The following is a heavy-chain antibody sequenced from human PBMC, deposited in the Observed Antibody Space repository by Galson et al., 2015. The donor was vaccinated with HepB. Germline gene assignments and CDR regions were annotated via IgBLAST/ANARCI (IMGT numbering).Heavy chain of an antibody. CDR1: GYTFTRYG. CDR3: ARVIPLRDYYGSGSYYMQDDY. D-gene: IGHD3-10*01. CDR2: ISAYNGNT. J-gene: IGHJ4*02. Sequence: SVKVSCKASGYTFTRYGISWVRQAPGQGLEWMGWISAYNGNTNFAQKFQGRVTMTTDTSTSTAYMELRSLRSDDTAVYYCARVIPLRDYYGSGSYYMQDDYWGQGTLVTVSS. V-gene: IGHV1-18*01.